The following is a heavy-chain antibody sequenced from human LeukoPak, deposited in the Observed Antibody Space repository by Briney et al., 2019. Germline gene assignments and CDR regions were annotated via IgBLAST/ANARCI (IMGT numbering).Heavy chain of an antibody. V-gene: IGHV4-39*07. Sequence: SETLSLTCTVSGGSISSSSYYWGWIRQPPGKGLEWIGSIYYSGSTYYNPSLKSRVTMSVDTSKNQFSLKLSSVTAADTAVYYCARSFFDDYGDYIGGRHYYYGMDVWGQGTTVTVSS. J-gene: IGHJ6*02. CDR3: ARSFFDDYGDYIGGRHYYYGMDV. CDR2: IYYSGST. CDR1: GGSISSSSYY. D-gene: IGHD4-17*01.